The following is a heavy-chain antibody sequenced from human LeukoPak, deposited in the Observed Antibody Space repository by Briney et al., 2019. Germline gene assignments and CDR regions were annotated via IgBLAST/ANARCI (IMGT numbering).Heavy chain of an antibody. V-gene: IGHV3-30*18. D-gene: IGHD5-18*01. Sequence: PGGSLRLPCAASGFTFSSYGMHWVRQAPGKGLEWVAVISYDGSNKYYADSVKGRFTISRDNSKNTLYLQMNSLRAEDTAVYYCAKDLRGYSYGLYYYGMDVWGKGTTVTVSS. CDR1: GFTFSSYG. CDR2: ISYDGSNK. J-gene: IGHJ6*04. CDR3: AKDLRGYSYGLYYYGMDV.